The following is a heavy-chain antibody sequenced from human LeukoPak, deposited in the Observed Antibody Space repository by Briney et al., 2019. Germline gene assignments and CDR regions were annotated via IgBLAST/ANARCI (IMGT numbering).Heavy chain of an antibody. D-gene: IGHD6-6*01. CDR1: GFTFSSYA. CDR3: AKDLKPGASIAAFDY. V-gene: IGHV3-23*01. CDR2: ISGSGGST. J-gene: IGHJ4*02. Sequence: GGSLRLSCAASGFTFSSYAMSWVRQAPGKELEWVSAISGSGGSTYYADSVKGRFTISRDNSKNTLYLQMNSLRAEDTAVYYCAKDLKPGASIAAFDYWGQGTLVTVSS.